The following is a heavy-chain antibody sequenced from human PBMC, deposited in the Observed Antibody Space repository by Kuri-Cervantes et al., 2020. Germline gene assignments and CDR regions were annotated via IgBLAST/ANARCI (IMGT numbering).Heavy chain of an antibody. CDR3: ARATVAFDY. Sequence: WGSLRLSCAVYGGSFSDYYWNWIRQPPGKGLEWIGEINHSGRNNYNPSLKSRVTMSVDTSKNHFSLRLSSVTAADTAVYYCARATVAFDYWVQGTLVTVSS. CDR2: INHSGRN. J-gene: IGHJ4*02. D-gene: IGHD4-23*01. CDR1: GGSFSDYY. V-gene: IGHV4-34*01.